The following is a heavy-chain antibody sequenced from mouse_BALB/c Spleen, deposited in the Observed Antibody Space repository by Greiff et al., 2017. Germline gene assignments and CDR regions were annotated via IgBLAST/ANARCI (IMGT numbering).Heavy chain of an antibody. J-gene: IGHJ3*01. D-gene: IGHD2-4*01. V-gene: IGHV1-4*01. CDR2: INPSSGYT. Sequence: QVQLKESGAELARPGASVKMSCKASGYTFTSYTMHWVKQRPGQGLEWIGYINPSSGYTNYNQKFKDKATLTADKSSSTAYMQLSSLTSEDSAVYYCARGDDYDSYWGQGTLVTVSA. CDR3: ARGDDYDSY. CDR1: GYTFTSYT.